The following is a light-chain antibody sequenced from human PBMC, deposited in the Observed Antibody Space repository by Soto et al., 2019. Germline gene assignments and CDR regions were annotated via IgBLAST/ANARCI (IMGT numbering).Light chain of an antibody. CDR1: QSVNNF. Sequence: EIVLTQSPATLSFSPGERATLSCRASQSVNNFLAWYQQRPGQAPRLLMYEASNRATGVPARFSGSGSGTDFTLTISRLEPEDFAVYYCQQYGSSPTFGQGTKVDIK. CDR3: QQYGSSPT. V-gene: IGKV3-20*01. CDR2: EAS. J-gene: IGKJ1*01.